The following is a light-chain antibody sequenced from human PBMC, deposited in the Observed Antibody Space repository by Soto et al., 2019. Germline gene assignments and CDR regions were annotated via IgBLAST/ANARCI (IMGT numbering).Light chain of an antibody. J-gene: IGLJ1*01. V-gene: IGLV2-14*01. CDR3: ASFRSGTILV. CDR2: QVN. Sequence: QSALTQPASVSGSPGQSVTISCTGPRSDIGDSNFISWYQHSPGKAPRLLIYQVNNRPSGVSGRFSGSKAGNTASLTISGLLDGDEADYFCASFRSGTILVFGSGTKVTVL. CDR1: RSDIGDSNF.